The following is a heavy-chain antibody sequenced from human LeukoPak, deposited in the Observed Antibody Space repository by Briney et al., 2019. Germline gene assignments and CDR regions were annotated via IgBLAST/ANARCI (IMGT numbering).Heavy chain of an antibody. D-gene: IGHD2-15*01. CDR2: IKKDGSEK. CDR3: ARVLRYCSGGNCYSGGLGYMDV. J-gene: IGHJ6*03. V-gene: IGHV3-7*03. CDR1: GFTFSSYW. Sequence: GGSLRLSCAASGFTFSSYWMSWVRQAPGKGLEWVANIKKDGSEKKYVDSVKGRFTISRDNAKNSLFLQMNSLRAEDTAVYYCARVLRYCSGGNCYSGGLGYMDVWGKGTTVTISS.